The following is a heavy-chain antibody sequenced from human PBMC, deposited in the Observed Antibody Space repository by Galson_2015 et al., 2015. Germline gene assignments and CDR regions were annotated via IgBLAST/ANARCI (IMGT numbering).Heavy chain of an antibody. CDR1: GFTFTSYS. Sequence: SLRLSCAASGFTFTSYSMNWVRQAPGKGLEWVSYISSGSSTIYYADSVKGRFTISRDNAKKSLSLQMNSLRDEDTAVYYCARGPYGDYVDAFDIWGQGTVVTVSS. CDR3: ARGPYGDYVDAFDI. D-gene: IGHD4-17*01. CDR2: ISSGSSTI. J-gene: IGHJ3*02. V-gene: IGHV3-48*02.